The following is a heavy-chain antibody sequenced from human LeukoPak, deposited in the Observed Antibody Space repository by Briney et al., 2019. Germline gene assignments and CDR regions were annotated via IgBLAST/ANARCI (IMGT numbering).Heavy chain of an antibody. CDR3: ARRGCSSTSCCVFVRGESHNWFDP. J-gene: IGHJ5*02. V-gene: IGHV4-39*01. D-gene: IGHD2-2*01. CDR2: IYYSGST. CDR1: GGSISSSSYY. Sequence: TSETLSLTCTVSGGSISSSSYYWGWIRQPPGKGLEWIGSIYYSGSTYYNPSLKSRVTISVDTSKNQFSLKLSSVTAADTAVYYCARRGCSSTSCCVFVRGESHNWFDPWGQGTLVTVSS.